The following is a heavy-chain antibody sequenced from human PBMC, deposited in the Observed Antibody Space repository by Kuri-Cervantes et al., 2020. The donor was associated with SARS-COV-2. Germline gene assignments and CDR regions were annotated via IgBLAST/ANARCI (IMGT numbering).Heavy chain of an antibody. J-gene: IGHJ4*02. CDR3: ATTVVTPGFDY. V-gene: IGHV1-18*01. CDR2: ISAYNGNT. Sequence: ASVTVSCKASGYTFTSYGISWVRQAPGQGLEWMGWISAYNGNTNYAQKFQGRVTITADKSTSTAYMELSSLRSEDTAVYYCATTVVTPGFDYWGQGTLVNGSS. CDR1: GYTFTSYG. D-gene: IGHD4-23*01.